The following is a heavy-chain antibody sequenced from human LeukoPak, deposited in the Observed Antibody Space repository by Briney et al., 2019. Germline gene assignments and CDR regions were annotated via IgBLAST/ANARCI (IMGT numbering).Heavy chain of an antibody. CDR1: GFTFSSYS. D-gene: IGHD2-15*01. V-gene: IGHV3-21*01. J-gene: IGHJ5*02. CDR3: ARLGSSNWFDP. Sequence: GGSLRLSCAASGFTFSSYSMNWVRQAPGKGLEWVSSISSSSSYIYYADSVKGRFTISRDNSKNTLYLQMNSLRAEDTAVYYCARLGSSNWFDPWGQGPLVTVSS. CDR2: ISSSSSYI.